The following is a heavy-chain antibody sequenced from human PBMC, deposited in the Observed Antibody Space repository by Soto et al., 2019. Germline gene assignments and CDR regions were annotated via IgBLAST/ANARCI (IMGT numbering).Heavy chain of an antibody. V-gene: IGHV1-69*13. D-gene: IGHD1-7*01. CDR2: IIPIFGTA. Sequence: GASVKVSCKASGGTFSGYAISWVRQAPGQGLEWMGGIIPIFGTANYAQKFQGRVTITADESTSTAYMELSSLRSEDTAVYYCARDSGDNWNYAPHYWGQGTLVTVSS. CDR1: GGTFSGYA. CDR3: ARDSGDNWNYAPHY. J-gene: IGHJ4*02.